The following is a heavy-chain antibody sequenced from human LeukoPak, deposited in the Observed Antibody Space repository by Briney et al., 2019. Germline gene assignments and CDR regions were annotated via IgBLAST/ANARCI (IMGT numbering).Heavy chain of an antibody. J-gene: IGHJ4*02. CDR3: ASGYSGYLDY. V-gene: IGHV4-34*01. CDR1: GGSFSGYY. D-gene: IGHD5-12*01. Sequence: SETLSLTCAVYGGSFSGYYWSWIRQPPGKGLEWIGNIYHSGSTYYNPSLKSRVTISVDRSKNQFSLKLSSVTAADTAVYYCASGYSGYLDYWGQGTLVTVSS. CDR2: IYHSGST.